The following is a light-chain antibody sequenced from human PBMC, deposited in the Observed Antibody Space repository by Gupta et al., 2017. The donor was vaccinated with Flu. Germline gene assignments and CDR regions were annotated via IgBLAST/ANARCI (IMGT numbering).Light chain of an antibody. CDR1: SSNIGSNY. J-gene: IGLJ3*02. Sequence: VLTQPRSASGTPGQRITISCSGISSNIGSNYLYCYQHLPGTAPLLFIYSNDQRPSGIPNRLSSSDSGTSGSLSISGLRSEDEAEYFCAARDENLDGWVFGGGTKLTVL. CDR2: SND. CDR3: AARDENLDGWV. V-gene: IGLV1-47*01.